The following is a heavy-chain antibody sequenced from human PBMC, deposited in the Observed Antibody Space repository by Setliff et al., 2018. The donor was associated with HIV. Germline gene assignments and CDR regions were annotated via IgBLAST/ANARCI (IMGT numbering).Heavy chain of an antibody. CDR2: IHPSGST. CDR3: ARRIYGNNPYFDY. V-gene: IGHV4-34*01. D-gene: IGHD4-17*01. Sequence: SETLSLTCAVYGESVSGFYWNWIRQPPGKGLEWIGEIHPSGSTRYSPSLDRRVTIARDTSKRQVFLKLSSVTAADTAIYYCARRIYGNNPYFDYWSQGTLVTVSS. J-gene: IGHJ4*02. CDR1: GESVSGFY.